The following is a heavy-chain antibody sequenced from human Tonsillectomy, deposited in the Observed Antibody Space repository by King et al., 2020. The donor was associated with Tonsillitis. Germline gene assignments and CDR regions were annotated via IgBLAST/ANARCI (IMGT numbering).Heavy chain of an antibody. CDR2: TYYRSKWYN. D-gene: IGHD5-12*01. Sequence: VQLQQSGPGLVKPSQTLSLTCALSGDTVSSTTATWNWLRQSPSRGLEWLGRTYYRSKWYNIYAVSVKSRITLNPDTSKNQFPLQLNSVTPEDSAVYYCARSGYYAEYPQPWGQGTLVTVSS. CDR3: ARSGYYAEYPQP. CDR1: GDTVSSTTAT. V-gene: IGHV6-1*01. J-gene: IGHJ1*01.